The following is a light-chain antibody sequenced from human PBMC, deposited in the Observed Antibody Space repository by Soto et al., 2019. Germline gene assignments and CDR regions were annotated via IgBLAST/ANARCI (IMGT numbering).Light chain of an antibody. Sequence: QSALTQPPSASGSPGQSVTISCTGTSSDVGAYKYVSWYQQYPGKAPKRMIYEVSKRHSGIPDRFSGSKSGNTASMTVSGLKSEDEADYYCTSYVGSNIWVFGGGTKLTVL. J-gene: IGLJ3*02. CDR3: TSYVGSNIWV. CDR2: EVS. V-gene: IGLV2-8*01. CDR1: SSDVGAYKY.